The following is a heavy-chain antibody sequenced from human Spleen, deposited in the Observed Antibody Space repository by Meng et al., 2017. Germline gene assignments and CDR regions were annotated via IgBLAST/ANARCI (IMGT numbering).Heavy chain of an antibody. CDR3: ARGPTTMAHDFDY. V-gene: IGHV4-34*01. Sequence: QVQLQQWGAGLLKPSETLSLTGVFSGGSFSDYYWSWIRQPPGKGLEWIGEINHSGSTNYNPSLESRATISVDTSQNNLSLKLSSVTAADSAVYYCARGPTTMAHDFDYWGQGTLVTVSS. J-gene: IGHJ4*02. CDR1: GGSFSDYY. CDR2: INHSGST. D-gene: IGHD4-11*01.